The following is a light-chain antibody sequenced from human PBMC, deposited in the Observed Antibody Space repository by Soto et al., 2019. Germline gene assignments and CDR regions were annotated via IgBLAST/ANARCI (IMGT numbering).Light chain of an antibody. CDR1: SGHSSYA. J-gene: IGLJ2*01. CDR3: QTWGTGIVV. V-gene: IGLV4-69*01. CDR2: LNSDGSH. Sequence: QLVLTQSPSASASLGASVKLTCTLSSGHSSYAIAWHQQQPEKGPRYLMKLNSDGSHSKGDGIPDRFSGASSGAERYLTISGLQSEDEADDYLQTWGTGIVVFGGGTNLTVL.